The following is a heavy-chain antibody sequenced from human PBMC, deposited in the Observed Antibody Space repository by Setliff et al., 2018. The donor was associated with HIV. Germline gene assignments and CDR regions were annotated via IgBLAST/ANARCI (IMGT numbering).Heavy chain of an antibody. CDR1: GGSFSGYY. J-gene: IGHJ4*02. Sequence: LSLTCAVYGGSFSGYYWSWIRQPPGKGLEWIGEINHSGSTSYNPSLKSRVTISVDTSKNQFSLNLTSVTAADTAVYYCARSWGSGSYPYWGQGTLVTVS. D-gene: IGHD3-10*01. V-gene: IGHV4-34*01. CDR3: ARSWGSGSYPY. CDR2: INHSGST.